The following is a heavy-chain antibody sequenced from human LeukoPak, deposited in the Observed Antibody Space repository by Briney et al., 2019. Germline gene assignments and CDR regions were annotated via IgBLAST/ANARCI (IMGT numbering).Heavy chain of an antibody. CDR1: GYSISSGYY. J-gene: IGHJ5*02. Sequence: PSETLSLTCTVSGYSISSGYYWGWIRQPPGKGLEWIGSIYHSGSTYYNPSLKSRVTISVDTSKNQFSLKLSSVTAADTAVYYCARAYYSSSWESWGQGTLVTVSS. CDR2: IYHSGST. D-gene: IGHD6-13*01. V-gene: IGHV4-38-2*02. CDR3: ARAYYSSSWES.